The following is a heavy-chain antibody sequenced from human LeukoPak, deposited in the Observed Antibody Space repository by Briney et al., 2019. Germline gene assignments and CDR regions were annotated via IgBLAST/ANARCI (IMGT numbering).Heavy chain of an antibody. CDR1: GGSISSGGYS. CDR3: ARAHNTDFWSGYQLFDY. D-gene: IGHD3-3*01. J-gene: IGHJ4*02. Sequence: SQTLSLTCAVSGGSISSGGYSWSWIRQPPGKGLEWIGYIYYSGSTNYNPSLKSRVTISVDTSKNQFSLKLSSVTAADTAVYYCARAHNTDFWSGYQLFDYWGQGTLVTVSS. CDR2: IYYSGST. V-gene: IGHV4-30-4*07.